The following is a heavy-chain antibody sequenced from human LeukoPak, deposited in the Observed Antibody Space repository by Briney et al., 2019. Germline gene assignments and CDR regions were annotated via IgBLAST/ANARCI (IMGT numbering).Heavy chain of an antibody. CDR3: ARVKSYYDSSGSTGHDAFDI. CDR2: ISAYNGNT. J-gene: IGHJ3*02. Sequence: GASVKVSCKASGYTFTSYGISWVRQAPGQGLEWMGWISAYNGNTNYAQKLQGRVTMTTDTSTSTAYMELRSLRSEDMAVYYCARVKSYYDSSGSTGHDAFDIWGQGTMVTVSS. D-gene: IGHD3-22*01. V-gene: IGHV1-18*03. CDR1: GYTFTSYG.